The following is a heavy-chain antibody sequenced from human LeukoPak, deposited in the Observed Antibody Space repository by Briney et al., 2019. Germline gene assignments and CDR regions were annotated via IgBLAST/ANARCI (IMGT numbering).Heavy chain of an antibody. J-gene: IGHJ4*02. CDR2: IYHSGST. CDR3: ARGTYYDSSGYTNNFDY. D-gene: IGHD3-22*01. V-gene: IGHV4-30-2*01. CDR1: GDSITISTYF. Sequence: SETLSLTCTVSGDSITISTYFWGWIRQPPGKGLEWIGYIYHSGSTYYNPSLKSRVTISVDRSKNQFSLKLSSVTAADTAVYYCARGTYYDSSGYTNNFDYWGQGTLVTVSS.